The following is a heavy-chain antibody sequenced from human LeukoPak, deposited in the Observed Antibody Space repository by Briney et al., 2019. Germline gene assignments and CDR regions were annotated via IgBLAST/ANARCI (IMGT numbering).Heavy chain of an antibody. CDR2: ISYSGST. V-gene: IGHV4-59*01. D-gene: IGHD4-17*01. CDR3: ARVKSYGDAFGY. CDR1: GGSISSYF. J-gene: IGHJ4*02. Sequence: PSETLSLTCTVSGGSISSYFWNWIRQPPGKGLEWIGYISYSGSTNYNPSLKSRVTISVDTSKNQFSLKLTSVTAADTAVYYCARVKSYGDAFGYWGQGTLVTVSS.